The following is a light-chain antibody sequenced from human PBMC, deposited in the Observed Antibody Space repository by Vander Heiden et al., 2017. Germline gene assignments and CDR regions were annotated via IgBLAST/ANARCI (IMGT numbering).Light chain of an antibody. V-gene: IGLV2-14*01. Sequence: QSALTQHASVSGSPGQSITISCTGTSSDVGGYNYVSCYQQHPGKAPKLMIYEVSNRPSGVANRFSGSKSGNTASLTISGLQAEDEADYYCSSYTSSSTYVFGTGTKVTVL. CDR1: SSDVGGYNY. CDR3: SSYTSSSTYV. J-gene: IGLJ1*01. CDR2: EVS.